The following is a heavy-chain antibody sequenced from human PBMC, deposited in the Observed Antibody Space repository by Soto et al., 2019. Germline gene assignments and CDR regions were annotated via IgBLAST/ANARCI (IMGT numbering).Heavy chain of an antibody. V-gene: IGHV4-59*08. J-gene: IGHJ5*02. D-gene: IGHD6-19*01. CDR1: GDCISSYY. CDR2: IYHSGST. Sequence: PSETLSLTCTVSGDCISSYYWSWIRQPPGKGLEWIGYIYHSGSTNYNPSLKSRVTISVDTSKNQFSLKLSSVTAADTAVYYCAKQAGYSSGWYLFDPWGQGTLVTVSS. CDR3: AKQAGYSSGWYLFDP.